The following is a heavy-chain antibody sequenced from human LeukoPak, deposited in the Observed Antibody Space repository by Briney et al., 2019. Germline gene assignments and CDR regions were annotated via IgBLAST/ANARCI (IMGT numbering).Heavy chain of an antibody. J-gene: IGHJ4*02. V-gene: IGHV3-74*01. CDR1: GFTFSTYG. CDR3: ARGLYGSPGDY. CDR2: INSDGSTT. Sequence: LSGGSLRLSCAASGFTFSTYGMHWVRQGPGKGLVWVSRINSDGSTTNYADPVKGRFTISRDNAKNTLYLQMNSLRAEDTAVYYCARGLYGSPGDYWGQGTLVTVSS. D-gene: IGHD1-26*01.